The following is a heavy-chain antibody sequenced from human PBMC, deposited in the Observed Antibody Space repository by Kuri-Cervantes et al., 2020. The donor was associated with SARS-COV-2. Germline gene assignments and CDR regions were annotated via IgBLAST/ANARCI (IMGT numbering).Heavy chain of an antibody. CDR1: GFTVSSNY. CDR3: ARVGNRLYGMVV. V-gene: IGHV3-53*01. D-gene: IGHD1-14*01. J-gene: IGHJ6*01. CDR2: IYSGGST. Sequence: LSLTCAASGFTVSSNYMSWVRQAPGKGLEWVSVIYSGGSTYYADSVRGRFTISRDNSKNTLYLQMNSLRADDTAVYYCARVGNRLYGMVVWGQGTTVTVSS.